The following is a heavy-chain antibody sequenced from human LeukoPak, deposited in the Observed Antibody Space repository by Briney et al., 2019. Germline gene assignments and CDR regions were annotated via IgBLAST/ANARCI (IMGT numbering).Heavy chain of an antibody. CDR2: INTGNGNT. Sequence: ASVKVSCKASGYTFTSYAMHWVRQAPGQRLECMGWINTGNGNTKYSQKFQGRVTIARDTSASTAYMDLSSLRSEDTAVYYCARNTETAIPLPYYFDYWGQGTLVTVSS. D-gene: IGHD2-21*02. V-gene: IGHV1-3*04. CDR1: GYTFTSYA. CDR3: ARNTETAIPLPYYFDY. J-gene: IGHJ4*02.